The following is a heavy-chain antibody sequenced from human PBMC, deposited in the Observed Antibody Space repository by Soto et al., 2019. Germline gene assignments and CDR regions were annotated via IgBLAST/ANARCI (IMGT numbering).Heavy chain of an antibody. J-gene: IGHJ4*02. CDR1: GFTLGSYW. Sequence: GGSLRLSCAASGFTLGSYWMHWVRQVPGKGLVWVSRINMAGSSTTYADPVKGRFTISRDNAKNTLFLQMNGLRAEDTAVYYCAKAPIPGHHNYYFDYWGQGTLVTVSS. V-gene: IGHV3-74*03. CDR2: INMAGSST. CDR3: AKAPIPGHHNYYFDY.